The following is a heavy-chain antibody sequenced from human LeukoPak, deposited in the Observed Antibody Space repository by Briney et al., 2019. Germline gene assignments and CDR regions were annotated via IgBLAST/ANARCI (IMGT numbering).Heavy chain of an antibody. V-gene: IGHV4-34*01. CDR1: GGSFSGYY. J-gene: IGHJ4*02. CDR3: ARGLRGYGLDY. Sequence: SETLSLTCAVYGGSFSGYYWSWIRQPPGKGLEWIGEINHSGSTNYNPSLKSRVTISVDTSKNQFSLKLSSVTAADTAVYYCARGLRGYGLDYWDQGTLVTVSS. D-gene: IGHD5-12*01. CDR2: INHSGST.